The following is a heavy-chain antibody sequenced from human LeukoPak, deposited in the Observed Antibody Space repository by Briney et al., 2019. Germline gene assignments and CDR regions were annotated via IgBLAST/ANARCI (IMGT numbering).Heavy chain of an antibody. J-gene: IGHJ4*02. CDR1: GYTFTGYY. D-gene: IGHD1-26*01. Sequence: GASVKVSCKASGYTFTGYYMHWVRQAPGQGLEWMGWINPNSGGTNYAQKFQGRVTMTEDTSTDTAYMELSSLRSEDTAVYYCAAVELRGSYFWVFDYWGQGTLVTVSS. CDR2: INPNSGGT. CDR3: AAVELRGSYFWVFDY. V-gene: IGHV1-2*02.